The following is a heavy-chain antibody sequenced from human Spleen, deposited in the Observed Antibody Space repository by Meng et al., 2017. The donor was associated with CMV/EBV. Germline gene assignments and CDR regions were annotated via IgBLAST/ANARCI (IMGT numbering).Heavy chain of an antibody. CDR1: GYSISSGYY. V-gene: IGHV4-38-2*02. CDR3: ARTPYSSSGYDY. D-gene: IGHD6-6*01. J-gene: IGHJ4*02. Sequence: GSLRLSCTVSGYSISSGYYWGWIRQPPGKGLEWIGSIYHSGITFYNPSLKSRVTISVDTSKNQFSLKLSSVTAADTAVYYCARTPYSSSGYDYWGQGTLVTVSS. CDR2: IYHSGIT.